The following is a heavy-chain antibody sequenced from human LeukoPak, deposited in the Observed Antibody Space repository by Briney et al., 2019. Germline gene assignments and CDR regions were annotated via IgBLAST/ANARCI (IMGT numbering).Heavy chain of an antibody. V-gene: IGHV1-3*01. CDR3: ARDMGGSGSYSY. D-gene: IGHD3-10*01. Sequence: ASVKVSCKTSGYTFTSYAMHWVRQAPGQRPEWMGWINAGIGNTRYSERFQDRITITRDTSASTVHMELSSLRSEDTAVYYCARDMGGSGSYSYWGQGTLVTVSS. CDR1: GYTFTSYA. CDR2: INAGIGNT. J-gene: IGHJ4*02.